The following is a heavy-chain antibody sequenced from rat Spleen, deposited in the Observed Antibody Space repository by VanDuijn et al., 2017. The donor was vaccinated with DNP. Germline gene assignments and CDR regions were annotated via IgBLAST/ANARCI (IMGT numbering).Heavy chain of an antibody. V-gene: IGHV5-58*01. Sequence: EVQLVESGGGLVQPGRSLKLSCEASGFTFSSYWGYWIRQAPGKGLEWVASINTDGGNTYYRDSVKGRFTISRDNARNTLYLQMNSLRSEDTASYYCAKGGDYDGSYYSHDMDAWGQGTSVTVSS. D-gene: IGHD1-12*02. CDR2: INTDGGNT. CDR1: GFTFSSYW. CDR3: AKGGDYDGSYYSHDMDA. J-gene: IGHJ4*01.